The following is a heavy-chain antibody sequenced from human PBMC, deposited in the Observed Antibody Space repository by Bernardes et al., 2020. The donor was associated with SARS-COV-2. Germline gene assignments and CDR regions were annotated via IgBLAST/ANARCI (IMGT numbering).Heavy chain of an antibody. Sequence: GGSLRLSCSASGFTFGNYAMNWVRQAPGKGLEWVSYISGIGGTTYYADSVKGRFTMSRDNSVHTVYLQLNSLRADDTAVYYCAKESGADGYFDYWGQGTLVTVSS. CDR1: GFTFGNYA. D-gene: IGHD7-27*01. J-gene: IGHJ4*02. V-gene: IGHV3-23*01. CDR3: AKESGADGYFDY. CDR2: ISGIGGTT.